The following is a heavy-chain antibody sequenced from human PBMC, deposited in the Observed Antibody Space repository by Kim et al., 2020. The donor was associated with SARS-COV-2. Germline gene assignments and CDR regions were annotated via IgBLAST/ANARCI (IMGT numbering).Heavy chain of an antibody. CDR1: GGSFSGYY. Sequence: SETLSLTCAVYGGSFSGYYWSWIRQPPGKGLEWIGEINHSGSTNYNPSLKSRVTISVDTSKNQFSLKLSSVTAADTAVYYCARGRWQPHTFDYWGQGTLVTVSS. CDR2: INHSGST. CDR3: ARGRWQPHTFDY. V-gene: IGHV4-34*01. J-gene: IGHJ4*02.